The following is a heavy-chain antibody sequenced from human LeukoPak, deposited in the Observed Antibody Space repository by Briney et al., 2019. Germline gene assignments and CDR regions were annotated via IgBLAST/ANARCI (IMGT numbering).Heavy chain of an antibody. CDR3: ARGSSSPFDY. D-gene: IGHD6-6*01. CDR2: IYTSGST. V-gene: IGHV4-61*02. J-gene: IGHJ4*02. CDR1: GGSISSGSYY. Sequence: SETLSLTCTVSGGSISSGSYYWSWIRQPAGKGLEWIGRIYTSGSTNYNPSPKSRVTISVDTSKNQFSLKLSSVTAADTAVYYCARGSSSPFDYWGQGTLVTVSS.